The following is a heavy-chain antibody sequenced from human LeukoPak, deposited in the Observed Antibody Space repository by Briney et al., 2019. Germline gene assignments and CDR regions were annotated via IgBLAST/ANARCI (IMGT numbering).Heavy chain of an antibody. J-gene: IGHJ4*02. CDR3: ARDKSYEGFGDLYRDY. CDR2: IYHSGST. D-gene: IGHD3-10*01. Sequence: GSLRLSCAASGFTFSSYAMSWVRQPPGKGLEWIGEIYHSGSTNYNPSLKSRVTISVDTSKNQFSLKLSSVTAADTAVYYCARDKSYEGFGDLYRDYWGQGTLVTVSS. CDR1: GFTFSSYAM. V-gene: IGHV4-4*02.